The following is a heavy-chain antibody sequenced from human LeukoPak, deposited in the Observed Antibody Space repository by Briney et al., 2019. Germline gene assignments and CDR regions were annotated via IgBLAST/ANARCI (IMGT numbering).Heavy chain of an antibody. J-gene: IGHJ1*01. CDR3: ASSDGKYFQH. CDR2: IRSKAYGGTT. CDR1: GFTFGDYA. Sequence: GGSLRLSCTASGFTFGDYAMSWFRQAPGKGLEWVGFIRSKAYGGTTEYAASVKGRFTISRDDSKSIAYLQMNSLRAEDTAVYYCASSDGKYFQHWGQGTLVTVSS. V-gene: IGHV3-49*03. D-gene: IGHD1-1*01.